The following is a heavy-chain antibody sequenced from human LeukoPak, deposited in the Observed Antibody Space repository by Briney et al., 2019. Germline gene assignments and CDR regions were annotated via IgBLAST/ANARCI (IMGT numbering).Heavy chain of an antibody. CDR2: IYYSGST. J-gene: IGHJ4*02. V-gene: IGHV4-39*01. CDR1: GGSISSSSYY. CDR3: ARRIIAVAGTYFDY. D-gene: IGHD6-19*01. Sequence: SETLSLTCTVSGGSISSSSYYWGWIRQPPGKGLEWIVSIYYSGSTYYNPSLKSRVTISVDTSKNQFSLKLSSVTAADTAAYYCARRIIAVAGTYFDYWGQGTLVTVSS.